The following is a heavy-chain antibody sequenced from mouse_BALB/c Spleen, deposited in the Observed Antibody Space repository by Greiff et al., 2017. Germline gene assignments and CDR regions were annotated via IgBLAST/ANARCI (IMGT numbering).Heavy chain of an antibody. D-gene: IGHD1-1*01. CDR3: ARITTVVAMDYAMDY. J-gene: IGHJ4*01. V-gene: IGHV5-9-3*01. CDR1: GFTFSSYA. Sequence: EVQLVESGGGLVKPGGSLKLSCAASGFTFSSYAMSWVRQTPEKRLEWVATISSGGSYTYYPDSVKGRFTISRDNAKNTLYLQMSSLRSEDTAMYYCARITTVVAMDYAMDYWGQGTSVTVSS. CDR2: ISSGGSYT.